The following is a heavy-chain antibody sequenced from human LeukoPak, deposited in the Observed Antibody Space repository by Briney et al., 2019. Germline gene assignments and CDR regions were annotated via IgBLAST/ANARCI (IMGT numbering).Heavy chain of an antibody. Sequence: SETLSLTCTVFGGSINNYYWSWIRQTPGKGLEWIGYIYHTGSTSYSPSLKSRVTISGDMSKNQYSLKLSSVTAADTAMYYCARGTETTEFDYWGRGTPVTVSS. V-gene: IGHV4-59*01. CDR2: IYHTGST. CDR3: ARGTETTEFDY. J-gene: IGHJ4*02. CDR1: GGSINNYY. D-gene: IGHD4-11*01.